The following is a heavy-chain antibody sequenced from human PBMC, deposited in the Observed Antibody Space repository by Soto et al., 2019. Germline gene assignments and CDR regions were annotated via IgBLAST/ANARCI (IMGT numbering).Heavy chain of an antibody. J-gene: IGHJ4*02. V-gene: IGHV3-73*02. CDR3: TRFLVGATAPRDY. D-gene: IGHD1-26*01. CDR2: IRSKANSYAT. CDR1: GFTFSGSA. Sequence: EVQLVESGGGLVQPGGSLKLSCAASGFTFSGSAMHWVRQASGKGLERVGRIRSKANSYATAYAASVKGRFTISREDSKNTAYLQMNSLKTEDTAVYYCTRFLVGATAPRDYWGEGTLVTVSS.